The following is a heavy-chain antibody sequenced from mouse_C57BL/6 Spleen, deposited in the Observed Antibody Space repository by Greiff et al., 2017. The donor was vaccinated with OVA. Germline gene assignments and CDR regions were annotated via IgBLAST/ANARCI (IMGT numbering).Heavy chain of an antibody. CDR2: IDPETGGT. D-gene: IGHD2-1*01. CDR1: GYTFTDYE. J-gene: IGHJ3*01. CDR3: TRSGGNYVPWFAY. V-gene: IGHV1-15*01. Sequence: VKLQESGAELVRPGASVTLSCKASGYTFTDYEMHWVKQTPVHGLEWIGAIDPETGGTAYNQKFKGKAILTADKSSSTAYMELRSLTSEDSAVYYCTRSGGNYVPWFAYWGQGTLVTVSA.